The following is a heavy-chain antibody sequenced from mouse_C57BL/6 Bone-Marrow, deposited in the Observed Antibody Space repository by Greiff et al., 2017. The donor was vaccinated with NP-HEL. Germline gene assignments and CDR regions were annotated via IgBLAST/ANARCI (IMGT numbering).Heavy chain of an antibody. CDR3: ARRLHLLLRGGAY. D-gene: IGHD1-1*01. V-gene: IGHV1-9*01. CDR2: ILPGSGST. J-gene: IGHJ3*01. Sequence: QVQLQQSGAELMKPGASVKLSCKATGYTFTGYWIEWVKQRPGHGLEWIGEILPGSGSTNYNEKFKGKATFTVDTSSNTAYMQHCSQRTEDSSIDYVARRLHLLLRGGAYWGQGTLVTVSA. CDR1: GYTFTGYW.